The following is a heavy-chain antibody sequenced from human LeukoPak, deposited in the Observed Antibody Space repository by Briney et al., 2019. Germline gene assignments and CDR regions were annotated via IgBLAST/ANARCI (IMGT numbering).Heavy chain of an antibody. CDR3: ARDASRGLVSDY. D-gene: IGHD3-10*01. Sequence: PSETLSLTCTVSGGSISSHYWSWIRQPPGKGLEWIGYIYYSGSTNYNPSLKSRVTISVDTSKNQFSLKLSSVTAADTAVYYCARDASRGLVSDYWGQGTLVTVSS. CDR1: GGSISSHY. J-gene: IGHJ4*02. V-gene: IGHV4-59*11. CDR2: IYYSGST.